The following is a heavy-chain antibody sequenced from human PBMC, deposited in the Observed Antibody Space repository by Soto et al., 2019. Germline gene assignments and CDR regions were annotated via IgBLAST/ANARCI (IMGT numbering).Heavy chain of an antibody. CDR3: ARKEWLRYRPPNWFDP. CDR1: GGSFSGYY. J-gene: IGHJ5*02. CDR2: INHSGST. D-gene: IGHD5-12*01. V-gene: IGHV4-34*01. Sequence: QVQLQQWGAGLLKPSETLSLTCAVYGGSFSGYYWSWIRQPPGKGLEWIAEINHSGSTNYNPSLKSRVTISVDTSKNQFSLKLSSVTAADTAVYYCARKEWLRYRPPNWFDPWGQGTLVTVSS.